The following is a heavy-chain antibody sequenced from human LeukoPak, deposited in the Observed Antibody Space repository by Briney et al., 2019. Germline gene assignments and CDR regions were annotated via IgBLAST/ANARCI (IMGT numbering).Heavy chain of an antibody. CDR1: GFTFSSYS. Sequence: GGSLRLSCAASGFTFSSYSMNWVRQAPGKGLEWVSSISSSSSYIYYANSVKGRFTISRDNAKNSLYLQMNSLRAEDTAVYYCARDSQGTSGYYYMDVWGKGTTVTVSS. CDR3: ARDSQGTSGYYYMDV. V-gene: IGHV3-21*01. CDR2: ISSSSSYI. J-gene: IGHJ6*03. D-gene: IGHD2-2*01.